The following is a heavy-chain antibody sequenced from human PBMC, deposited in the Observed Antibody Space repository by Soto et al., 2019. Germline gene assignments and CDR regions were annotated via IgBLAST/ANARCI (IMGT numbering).Heavy chain of an antibody. CDR1: GGSFSGYY. CDR2: INHSGIT. V-gene: IGHV4-34*01. Sequence: SETLSLTCAVYGGSFSGYYCSWIRQPPGKGLEWIGEINHSGITNYNPSLKSRVTMSVDTSKNQFSLNLSSVTAADTAVYYCARDNWNDVGGSYWGQGTLVTVSS. J-gene: IGHJ4*02. D-gene: IGHD1-20*01. CDR3: ARDNWNDVGGSY.